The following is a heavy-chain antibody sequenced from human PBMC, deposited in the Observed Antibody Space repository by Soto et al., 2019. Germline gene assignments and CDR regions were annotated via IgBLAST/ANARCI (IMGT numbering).Heavy chain of an antibody. CDR3: AKDSESGYSYGYDYYYYGMDV. Sequence: GGSLRLSCAASGFTFSSYGMHWVRQAPGKGLEWVAVISYDGSNKYYADSVKGRFTISRENSKNTLYLQMNSLRAEDTAVYYCAKDSESGYSYGYDYYYYGMDVWGQGTTVTVSS. CDR2: ISYDGSNK. CDR1: GFTFSSYG. V-gene: IGHV3-30*18. J-gene: IGHJ6*02. D-gene: IGHD5-18*01.